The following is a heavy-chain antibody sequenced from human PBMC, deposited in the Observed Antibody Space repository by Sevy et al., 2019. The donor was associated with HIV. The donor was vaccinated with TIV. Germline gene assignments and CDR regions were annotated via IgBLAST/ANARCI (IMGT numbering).Heavy chain of an antibody. CDR3: ASAPDFMVRGVAAFDI. CDR1: GGSISSGGYY. J-gene: IGHJ3*02. D-gene: IGHD3-10*01. CDR2: IYYSGST. Sequence: TLSLTCTVSGGSISSGGYYWSWIRQHPGKGLEGIGYIYYSGSTYYNPSLKSRVTISVDSSKNQFSLMLSSVTAADTAVYYCASAPDFMVRGVAAFDIWGQGTMVTVSS. V-gene: IGHV4-31*03.